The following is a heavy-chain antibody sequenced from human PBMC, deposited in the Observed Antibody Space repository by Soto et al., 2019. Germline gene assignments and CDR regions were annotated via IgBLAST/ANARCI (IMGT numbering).Heavy chain of an antibody. Sequence: PGGSLRLSCVASGFTFSNSAMSWVRHVPGKGLEWAAGISSSGGRTNYADSVKGRFTISRDNSKDTLYLQMNSLRAEDTALYYCAQVKGFCCFNCYIVDSWGQGVLVTVSS. D-gene: IGHD2-15*01. CDR3: AQVKGFCCFNCYIVDS. J-gene: IGHJ4*02. V-gene: IGHV3-23*01. CDR2: ISSSGGRT. CDR1: GFTFSNSA.